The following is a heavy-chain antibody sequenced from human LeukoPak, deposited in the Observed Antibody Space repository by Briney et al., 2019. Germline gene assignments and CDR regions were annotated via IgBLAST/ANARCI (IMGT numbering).Heavy chain of an antibody. J-gene: IGHJ3*02. V-gene: IGHV1-8*03. CDR2: MNPNSANT. CDR3: ARALGAVAGPEDAFDI. D-gene: IGHD6-19*01. CDR1: GYTFTTYN. Sequence: ASVKVSCKASGYTFTTYNINWVRQAPGQGLEYMGWMNPNSANTGYAQKFQGRVTITRNTSISTAYMELSSLTSEDTAVYFCARALGAVAGPEDAFDIWGQGTMVTVSS.